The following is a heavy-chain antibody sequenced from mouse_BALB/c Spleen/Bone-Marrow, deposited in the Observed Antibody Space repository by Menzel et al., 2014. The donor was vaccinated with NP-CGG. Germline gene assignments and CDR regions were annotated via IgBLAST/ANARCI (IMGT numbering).Heavy chain of an antibody. V-gene: IGHV7-3*02. CDR1: GFTFTDYY. D-gene: IGHD2-4*01. CDR3: ARDRGLTYFDY. Sequence: EVKLVESGGGLVQPGGSLRLSCATSGFTFTDYYMSWVRQPPGKALEWLGFIRNKANGYTTEYSASVKGRFTISRDNSQSILYLQMNTLRAEDSATYYCARDRGLTYFDYWGQGTTLTVS. J-gene: IGHJ2*01. CDR2: IRNKANGYTT.